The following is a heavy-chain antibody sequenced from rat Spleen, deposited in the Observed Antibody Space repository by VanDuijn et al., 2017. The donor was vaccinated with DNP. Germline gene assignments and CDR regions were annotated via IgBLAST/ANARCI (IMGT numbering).Heavy chain of an antibody. CDR1: GFSFRDYD. V-gene: IGHV5-25*01. CDR2: MSPTTRSS. J-gene: IGHJ2*01. D-gene: IGHD1-11*01. CDR3: AKGRWDYFDY. Sequence: EVQLVESGGGLVQPGRSLKLSCVASGFSFRDYDMAWVRQAPSKGLEWVACMSPTTRSSYYRDSVKGRFTISRDNAKSTLYLQMDSLSSEDTATYYCAKGRWDYFDYWGQGVMVTVSS.